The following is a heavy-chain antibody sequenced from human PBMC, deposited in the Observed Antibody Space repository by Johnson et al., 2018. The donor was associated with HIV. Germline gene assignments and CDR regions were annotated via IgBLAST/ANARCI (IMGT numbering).Heavy chain of an antibody. CDR1: GFTFDDYA. Sequence: LLVESGGGLVQPGRSLRLSCAASGFTFDDYAMHWVRQAPGKGLEWVSGISWNSGSIGYADSVKGRFTISRDNAKNTLYLQMTSLGAEDTAVYYCAKPAAADAFDIWGQGTMVTVSS. CDR3: AKPAAADAFDI. D-gene: IGHD2-2*01. V-gene: IGHV3-9*01. J-gene: IGHJ3*02. CDR2: ISWNSGSI.